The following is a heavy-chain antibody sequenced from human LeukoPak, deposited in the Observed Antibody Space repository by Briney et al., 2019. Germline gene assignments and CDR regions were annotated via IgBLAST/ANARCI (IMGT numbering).Heavy chain of an antibody. Sequence: SETLSLTRTVSGGSISSSTYYWGWIRQPPGKGLEWIGSIYYSGSTYYNPSLKSRVTISVDTSKNQFSLKLSSVTAADTAVYYCWYDSSGYDYWGQGTLVTVSS. CDR2: IYYSGST. V-gene: IGHV4-39*07. CDR3: WYDSSGYDY. CDR1: GGSISSSTYY. D-gene: IGHD3-22*01. J-gene: IGHJ4*02.